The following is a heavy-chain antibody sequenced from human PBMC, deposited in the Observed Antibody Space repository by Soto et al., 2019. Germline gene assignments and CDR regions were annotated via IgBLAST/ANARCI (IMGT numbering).Heavy chain of an antibody. D-gene: IGHD2-2*01. CDR2: IIPISGTA. J-gene: IGHJ6*02. CDR3: ARSQGSSTSLEIYYYYYYGMDV. CDR1: GGTFSSYA. Sequence: QVQLVQSGAEVKKPGSSVKVSCKASGGTFSSYAISWVRQAPGQGLEWMRGIIPISGTANYAQKFQGRVTITADESTSTAYMELSSLRSEDTAVYYCARSQGSSTSLEIYYYYYYGMDVWGQWTTVTVSS. V-gene: IGHV1-69*01.